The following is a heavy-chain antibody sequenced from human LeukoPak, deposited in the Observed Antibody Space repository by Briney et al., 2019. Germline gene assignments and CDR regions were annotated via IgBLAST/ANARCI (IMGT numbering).Heavy chain of an antibody. J-gene: IGHJ4*02. CDR3: AKDPGLWFGELSLA. Sequence: QPGGSLRLSCAASGFTFSSYAMSWVRQAPGEGLEWVSAISGSGGSTYYADSVKGRFTISRDNSKNTLYLQMNSLRAEDTAVYYCAKDPGLWFGELSLAWGQGTLVTVSS. D-gene: IGHD3-10*01. V-gene: IGHV3-23*01. CDR1: GFTFSSYA. CDR2: ISGSGGST.